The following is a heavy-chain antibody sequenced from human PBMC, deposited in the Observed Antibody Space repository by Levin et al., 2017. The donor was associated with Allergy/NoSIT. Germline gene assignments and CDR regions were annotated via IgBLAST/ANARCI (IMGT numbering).Heavy chain of an antibody. V-gene: IGHV4-34*01. Sequence: SQTLSLPCAVYGGSFRGYYWSWIRQFPGKGLEWIGEINHRGFTTYNAALKSRVTISVDTSRNQFSLTLKSATAADTAVYYCASWGGPTNYFDFWGQGTPVTVSS. CDR1: GGSFRGYY. CDR3: ASWGGPTNYFDF. J-gene: IGHJ4*02. CDR2: INHRGFT. D-gene: IGHD3-16*01.